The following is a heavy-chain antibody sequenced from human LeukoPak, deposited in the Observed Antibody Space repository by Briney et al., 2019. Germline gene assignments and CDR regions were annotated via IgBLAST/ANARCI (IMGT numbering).Heavy chain of an antibody. CDR2: ISSSSSYI. CDR3: AKEGSSGYSYNYFDY. D-gene: IGHD3-22*01. Sequence: GGSLRLSCAASGFTFSSYSMNWVRQAPGKGLEWVSSISSSSSYIYYADSVKGRFTISRDNSKNTLYLQMNSLRAEDTAEYYCAKEGSSGYSYNYFDYWGQGTLVTVSS. CDR1: GFTFSSYS. V-gene: IGHV3-21*01. J-gene: IGHJ4*02.